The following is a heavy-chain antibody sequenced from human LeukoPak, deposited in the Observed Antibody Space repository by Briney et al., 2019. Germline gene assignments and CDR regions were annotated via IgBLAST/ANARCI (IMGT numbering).Heavy chain of an antibody. CDR1: GFTVSSNS. CDR3: ARDFPSPYSGYDYFTY. D-gene: IGHD5-12*01. CDR2: IYSGGSA. Sequence: PGGSLRLSCAASGFTVSSNSMSWVRQAPGKGLEWVSLIYSGGSANYADSVKGRFTISRDNSKNTVFLQMNSLRAEDTAVYYCARDFPSPYSGYDYFTYWGQGTLVTVSS. V-gene: IGHV3-53*01. J-gene: IGHJ4*02.